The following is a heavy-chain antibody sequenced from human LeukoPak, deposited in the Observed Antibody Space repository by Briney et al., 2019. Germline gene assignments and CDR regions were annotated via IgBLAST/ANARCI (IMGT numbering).Heavy chain of an antibody. D-gene: IGHD4-11*01. V-gene: IGHV3-20*04. CDR2: INSNGGST. CDR1: GFTFDEYG. J-gene: IGHJ4*02. CDR3: ARVQRWGYSNYFDY. Sequence: GSLRLSCAASGFTFDEYGMIWVRQAPGKGLEWVSAINSNGGSTGYADSVKGRFTMSRDNVKNSLYLQMDGLRAEDTALYYCARVQRWGYSNYFDYWGQGTLVTVSS.